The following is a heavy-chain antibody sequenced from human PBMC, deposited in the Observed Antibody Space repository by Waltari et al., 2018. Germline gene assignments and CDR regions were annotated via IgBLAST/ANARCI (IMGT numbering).Heavy chain of an antibody. J-gene: IGHJ3*02. CDR1: GYSISSGYY. V-gene: IGHV4-38-2*01. CDR3: ARGYCSGGSCYQDAFDI. Sequence: QVQLQESGPGLVKPSETLSLTCAVPGYSISSGYYWGWIRQPTGKGLEWIGSIYHSGSTYYNPSLKSRFTISVDTSKNQFSLKLSSVTAADTAVYYCARGYCSGGSCYQDAFDIWGQGTMVTVSS. CDR2: IYHSGST. D-gene: IGHD2-15*01.